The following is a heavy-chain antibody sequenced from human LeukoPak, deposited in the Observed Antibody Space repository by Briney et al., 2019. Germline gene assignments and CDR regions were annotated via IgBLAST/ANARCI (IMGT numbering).Heavy chain of an antibody. CDR3: AKDRRGGSYRLAGPFDY. V-gene: IGHV3-23*01. CDR1: GFTFSSYG. CDR2: ISGSGGST. J-gene: IGHJ4*02. Sequence: QTGGSLRLSCAASGFTFSSYGMSWVRQAPGKGLEWVSAISGSGGSTYYADSVKGRFTISRDNSKNTLYLQMNSLRAEDTAVYYCAKDRRGGSYRLAGPFDYWGQGTLVTVSS. D-gene: IGHD1-26*01.